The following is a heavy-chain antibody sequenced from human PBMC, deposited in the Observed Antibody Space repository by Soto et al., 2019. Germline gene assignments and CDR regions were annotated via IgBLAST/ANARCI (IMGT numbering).Heavy chain of an antibody. J-gene: IGHJ5*02. CDR2: IYTSGST. V-gene: IGHV4-4*07. D-gene: IGHD1-1*01. CDR3: ARVGETGMSYGWFDP. Sequence: TSETLSLTCTVSGGSISSYYWSWIRQPAGKGLEWIGRIYTSGSTNYNPSLKSRVTMSVDTSKNQFSLKLSSVTAADTAVYYCARVGETGMSYGWFDPWGQGTLVTVSS. CDR1: GGSISSYY.